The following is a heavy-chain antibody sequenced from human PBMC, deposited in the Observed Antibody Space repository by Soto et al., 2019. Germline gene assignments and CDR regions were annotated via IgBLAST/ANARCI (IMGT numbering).Heavy chain of an antibody. D-gene: IGHD2-15*01. J-gene: IGHJ6*02. CDR3: ARHLTYCSAGSCYSDFPYYGMDV. Sequence: SDTLSLTSIISGRAITSVDYYRSWIHHPPGEGLEWIGYIYYSGSIYYNPSLKSRLTISVDTSKNQFSLKLSSVTAADTAVYYCARHLTYCSAGSCYSDFPYYGMDVWGQGT. V-gene: IGHV4-30-4*02. CDR1: GRAITSVDYY. CDR2: IYYSGSI.